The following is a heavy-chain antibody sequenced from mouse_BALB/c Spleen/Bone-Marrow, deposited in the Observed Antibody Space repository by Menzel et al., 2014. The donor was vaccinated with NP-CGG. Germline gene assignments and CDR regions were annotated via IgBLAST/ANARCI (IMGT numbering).Heavy chain of an antibody. D-gene: IGHD2-1*01. CDR2: VNPYNGGT. CDR1: GYTFTDYY. V-gene: IGHV1-19*01. CDR3: AISPYGNFYAMDY. Sequence: VQLQQSGPELVKPGASVRMSCKASGYTFTDYYMDWVKQSHGESFEWIGRVNPYNGGTSYSQKFKGKATLTVDKSSSTAYMELNSLTSEDSAVYYCAISPYGNFYAMDYWGQGTSVTVSS. J-gene: IGHJ4*01.